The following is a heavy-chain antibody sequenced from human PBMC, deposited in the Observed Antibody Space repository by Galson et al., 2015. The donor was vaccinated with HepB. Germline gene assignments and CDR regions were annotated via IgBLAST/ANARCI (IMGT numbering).Heavy chain of an antibody. CDR2: ISGSGGST. CDR1: GFTFSNYA. Sequence: SLRLSCAASGFTFSNYAMNWVRQAPGKGLEWVLAISGSGGSTYYADSVKGRFTISRDNSKKTLYLQMNSLRVEDTAVYYCAKNRDWDWYDALDIWGQGTMVTVSS. CDR3: AKNRDWDWYDALDI. D-gene: IGHD3-9*01. J-gene: IGHJ3*02. V-gene: IGHV3-23*01.